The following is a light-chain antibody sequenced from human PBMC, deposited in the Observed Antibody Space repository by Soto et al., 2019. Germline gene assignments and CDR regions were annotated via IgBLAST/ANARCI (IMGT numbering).Light chain of an antibody. CDR3: HQYNNWPPLT. CDR1: QSVSSK. J-gene: IGKJ4*01. CDR2: GAS. V-gene: IGKV3-15*01. Sequence: EIVMTQYQATLSVSPGERATLSCRASQSVSSKLAWYQQKPGQDPRLLSYGASTRATGIPARFSGSGSGTEFTLTISSLQSEDFAVYYCHQYNNWPPLTFGGGTKVEIK.